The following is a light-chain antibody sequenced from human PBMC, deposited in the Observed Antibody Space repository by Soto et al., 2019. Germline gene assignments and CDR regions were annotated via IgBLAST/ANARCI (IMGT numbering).Light chain of an antibody. J-gene: IGKJ2*01. V-gene: IGKV3-20*01. CDR1: QSVSSSY. CDR2: GAS. Sequence: EHGLTQSPATLSLSPGERATLSCRASQSVSSSYLGWYQHNPGQAPRLIIYGASSRATGIPNRISGSGSGTDFTLTIRRLEPQACAVYHWEQYCNSPYNFGQGTKMEIK. CDR3: EQYCNSPYN.